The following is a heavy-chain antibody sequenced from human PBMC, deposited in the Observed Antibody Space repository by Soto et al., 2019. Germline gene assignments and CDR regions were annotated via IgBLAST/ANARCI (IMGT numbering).Heavy chain of an antibody. J-gene: IGHJ5*02. V-gene: IGHV3-7*01. D-gene: IGHD3-3*01. Sequence: PGGSLRLSCAASGFTFSSYWMSWVRQAPGKGLEWVANIKQDGSEKYYVDSVKGRFTISRDNAKNSLYLQMNSLRAEDTAVYYCARSAFWSGLYNWFDPWGQGTLVTVSS. CDR2: IKQDGSEK. CDR3: ARSAFWSGLYNWFDP. CDR1: GFTFSSYW.